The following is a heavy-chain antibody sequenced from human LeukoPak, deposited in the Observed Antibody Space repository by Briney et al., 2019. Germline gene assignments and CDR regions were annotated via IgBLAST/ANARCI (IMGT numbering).Heavy chain of an antibody. Sequence: GGSLRLSCAASGFTVSSNYISWVRQAPGKGLEWVSVIYSGGSTYYADSVKGRFTISRHNSKNTLYLQMNSLRAEDTAVYYCASGTSRARVNYWGQGTLVTVSS. CDR1: GFTVSSNY. V-gene: IGHV3-53*04. J-gene: IGHJ4*02. CDR3: ASGTSRARVNY. CDR2: IYSGGST. D-gene: IGHD6-6*01.